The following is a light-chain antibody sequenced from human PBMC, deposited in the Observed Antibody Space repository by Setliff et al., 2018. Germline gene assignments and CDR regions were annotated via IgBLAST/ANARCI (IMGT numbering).Light chain of an antibody. CDR2: EVT. CDR1: IGDVGAYDF. V-gene: IGLV2-14*01. J-gene: IGLJ1*01. CDR3: SAYTSSSTYV. Sequence: QSVLTQPASVSGSPGQSITISCSGTIGDVGAYDFVSWYQHHPGKAPKLVIYEVTNRSSGISNRFSGSKSGNSASLIISGLQAEDEADYYCSAYTSSSTYVFGTGTKVTVL.